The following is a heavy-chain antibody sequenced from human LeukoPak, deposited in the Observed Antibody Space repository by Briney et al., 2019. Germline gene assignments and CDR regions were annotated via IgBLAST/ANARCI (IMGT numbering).Heavy chain of an antibody. CDR2: IRSDGSIT. CDR1: GFTFSGYW. V-gene: IGHV3-74*01. Sequence: PGGSLRLSCAASGFTFSGYWMHWVRQAPGKGLAWVSVIRSDGSITTYADSVKGRFTISRDTAKNTLYLQMNSLRAEDTAVYYCARDRGGSQIDYWGQGTLVTVSS. J-gene: IGHJ4*02. D-gene: IGHD3-16*01. CDR3: ARDRGGSQIDY.